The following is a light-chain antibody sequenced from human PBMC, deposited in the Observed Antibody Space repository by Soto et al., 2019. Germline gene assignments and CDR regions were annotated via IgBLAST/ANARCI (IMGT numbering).Light chain of an antibody. J-gene: IGLJ1*01. CDR3: AAWDDSLGAYV. V-gene: IGLV1-44*01. CDR1: NSNIGTNT. CDR2: TNN. Sequence: LTQPPSASATPGQRVTISCSGSNSNIGTNTVNWYQQLPGTAPRLLIYTNNQRPSGVPQRFSGSKTGTSASLAIGGLQSEDGADYCCAAWDDSLGAYVFGTGTKVTVL.